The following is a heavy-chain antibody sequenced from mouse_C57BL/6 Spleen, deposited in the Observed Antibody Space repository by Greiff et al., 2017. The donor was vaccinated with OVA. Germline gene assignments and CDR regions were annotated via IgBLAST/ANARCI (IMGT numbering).Heavy chain of an antibody. CDR1: GYTFTSYW. D-gene: IGHD1-1*01. CDR2: IDPSDSYT. V-gene: IGHV1-59*01. Sequence: VQLQQPGAELVRPGTSVKLSCKASGYTFTSYWMHWVQQRPGQGLEWIGVIDPSDSYTNYTQKFKGKATLTVDTSYSTAYMQLSSLTSEDSVVYYGARVSYYGSSYVNWYFDVWGTGTTVTVS. CDR3: ARVSYYGSSYVNWYFDV. J-gene: IGHJ1*03.